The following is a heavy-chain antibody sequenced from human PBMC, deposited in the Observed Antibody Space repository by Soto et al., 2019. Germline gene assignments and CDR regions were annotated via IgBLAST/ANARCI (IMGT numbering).Heavy chain of an antibody. Sequence: QVQLQQWGAGLLKPSETLSLTCAVYGGSFSGYYWSWIRQPPGKGLEWIGEINHSGSTNYNPSLKIRVTISVDTSKTQFSRKLSSVTAADTAVYYCASPAIAAAVSAFDYWGQGTLVTVSS. J-gene: IGHJ4*02. D-gene: IGHD6-13*01. V-gene: IGHV4-34*01. CDR1: GGSFSGYY. CDR3: ASPAIAAAVSAFDY. CDR2: INHSGST.